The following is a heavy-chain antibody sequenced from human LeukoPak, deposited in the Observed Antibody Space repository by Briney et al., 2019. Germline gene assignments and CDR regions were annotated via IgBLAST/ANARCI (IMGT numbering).Heavy chain of an antibody. CDR2: INPNSGGT. V-gene: IGHV1-2*02. D-gene: IGHD3-22*01. CDR1: GYTFTCYY. Sequence: GASVKVSCKASGYTFTCYYMHWVRQAPGQGLEWMGWINPNSGGTNYAQKFQGRVTMTRDTSISTAYMELSRLRSDDTAVYYCARSTDYYDSSGYTNWFDPWGQGTLVTVSS. J-gene: IGHJ5*02. CDR3: ARSTDYYDSSGYTNWFDP.